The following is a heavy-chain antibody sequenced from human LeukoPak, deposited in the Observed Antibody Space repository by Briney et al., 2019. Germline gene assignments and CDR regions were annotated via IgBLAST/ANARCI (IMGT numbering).Heavy chain of an antibody. D-gene: IGHD4-17*01. V-gene: IGHV4-39*02. CDR1: GDSISSTTYY. CDR2: IYYSGNT. CDR3: ARESRGVGDYAY. J-gene: IGHJ4*02. Sequence: SETLSLTCTVSGDSISSTTYYWGWIRQPPGKGLEWIGSIYYSGNTYYNPSLRSRVTISVDTSKNQFSLILSSVTAADTAVYYCARESRGVGDYAYWGQGTLVTVSS.